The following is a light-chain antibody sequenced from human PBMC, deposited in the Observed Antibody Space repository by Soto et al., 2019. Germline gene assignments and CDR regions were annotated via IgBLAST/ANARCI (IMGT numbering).Light chain of an antibody. CDR1: QSVRSGY. V-gene: IGKV3-20*01. Sequence: EIVLTQSPGTLVLSPGERAILSCRASQSVRSGYLAWYQQRPGQAPRLLIFGASSRATGIPDRFSGSGSGTDFTLTIARLEPEDSAVYYCQQYGSSPRTFGQGTKVEFK. CDR2: GAS. CDR3: QQYGSSPRT. J-gene: IGKJ1*01.